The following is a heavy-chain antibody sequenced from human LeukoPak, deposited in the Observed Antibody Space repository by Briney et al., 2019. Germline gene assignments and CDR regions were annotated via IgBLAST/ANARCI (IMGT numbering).Heavy chain of an antibody. Sequence: GGSLRLSSAASGFTFSSYAMTWVRQAPGKGLEWVSVISDSADRTYYADSVKGRFTISRDNSKNTLYLQMNSLRAEDTAVYYCAKDSGAAATGWFGPWGQGTLVTVSS. J-gene: IGHJ5*02. V-gene: IGHV3-23*01. D-gene: IGHD6-25*01. CDR1: GFTFSSYA. CDR2: ISDSADRT. CDR3: AKDSGAAATGWFGP.